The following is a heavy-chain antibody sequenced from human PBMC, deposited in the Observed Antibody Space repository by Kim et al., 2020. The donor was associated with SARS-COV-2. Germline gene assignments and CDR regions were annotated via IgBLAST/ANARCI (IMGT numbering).Heavy chain of an antibody. CDR2: INHSGST. CDR1: GGSFSGYY. V-gene: IGHV4-34*01. D-gene: IGHD1-26*01. J-gene: IGHJ4*02. CDR3: ARGLGATPYYFDY. Sequence: SETLSLTCAVYGGSFSGYYWSWIRQPPGKGLEWIGEINHSGSTNYNPSLKSRVTISVDTSKNQFSLKLSSVTAADTAVYYCARGLGATPYYFDYWGQGTLVTVSS.